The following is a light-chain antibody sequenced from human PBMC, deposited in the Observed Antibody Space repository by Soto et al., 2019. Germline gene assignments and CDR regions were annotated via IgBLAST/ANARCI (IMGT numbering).Light chain of an antibody. Sequence: DIQMTQSPSSLSASVGDRVTITCQASQDISNYLNWYQQKPGKAPKLLIYDASNLETGVPSRFSGSGSGTDFTFTIRSLQPEDIATYYCPQYDTPPPFTFGPGTKVDIK. CDR3: PQYDTPPPFT. CDR1: QDISNY. J-gene: IGKJ3*01. V-gene: IGKV1-33*01. CDR2: DAS.